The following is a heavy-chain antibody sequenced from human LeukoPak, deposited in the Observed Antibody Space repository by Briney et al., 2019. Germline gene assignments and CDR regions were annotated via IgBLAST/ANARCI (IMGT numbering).Heavy chain of an antibody. J-gene: IGHJ4*02. CDR1: GYTLTELS. V-gene: IGHV1-24*01. CDR2: FDPEDGET. CDR3: ARPGYTYYDSDYFDY. Sequence: ASVKVSCKVSGYTLTELSMHWVRQAPGKGLEWMGGFDPEDGETIYAQKFQGRVTMTEDTSTDTAYMELSSLRSEDTAVYYCARPGYTYYDSDYFDYWGQGTLVTVSS. D-gene: IGHD3-22*01.